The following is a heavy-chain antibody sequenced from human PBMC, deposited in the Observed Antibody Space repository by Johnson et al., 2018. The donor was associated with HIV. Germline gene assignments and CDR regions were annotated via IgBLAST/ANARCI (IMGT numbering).Heavy chain of an antibody. Sequence: QVQLVESGGGVVQPGRSLRLSCAASGFTFSTYGLHWVRQAPGKGLEWVAVIWYDGSTIYYADSVKGRFPISRDNAKNSLYLQLNSLRAEDTAVYFCATVGRNEGRHSFDAWGQGTMVTVSS. V-gene: IGHV3-33*03. CDR1: GFTFSTYG. CDR2: IWYDGSTI. D-gene: IGHD1-1*01. J-gene: IGHJ3*01. CDR3: ATVGRNEGRHSFDA.